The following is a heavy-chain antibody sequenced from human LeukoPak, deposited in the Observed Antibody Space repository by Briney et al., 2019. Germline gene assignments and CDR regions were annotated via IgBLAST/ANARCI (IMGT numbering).Heavy chain of an antibody. Sequence: GASVKVSCKASGYTFTGYYIHWVRQAPGHGLEWMGWINPNSGGTNYVQKFQGRVTMTRDTSISTAYMELSRLRSDDTAVYYCARGTYCGGDCIGNWGQGTLVIVSS. D-gene: IGHD2-21*02. V-gene: IGHV1-2*02. CDR2: INPNSGGT. CDR3: ARGTYCGGDCIGN. CDR1: GYTFTGYY. J-gene: IGHJ4*02.